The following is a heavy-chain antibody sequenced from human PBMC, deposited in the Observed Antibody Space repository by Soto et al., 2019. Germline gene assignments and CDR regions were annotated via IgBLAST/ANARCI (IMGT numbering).Heavy chain of an antibody. Sequence: QVQLVESGGGLVKPGGSLRLSCAASGFTFSDYYMSWIRQAPGKGLEWVSYISSSGSTIYYADSVKGRFTISRDNAKNSRDLQMNSLRAEDTAVYYCAGGRAYCGGDCYWGSDWFDPWGQGTLVTVSS. CDR1: GFTFSDYY. CDR2: ISSSGSTI. J-gene: IGHJ5*02. D-gene: IGHD2-21*02. V-gene: IGHV3-11*01. CDR3: AGGRAYCGGDCYWGSDWFDP.